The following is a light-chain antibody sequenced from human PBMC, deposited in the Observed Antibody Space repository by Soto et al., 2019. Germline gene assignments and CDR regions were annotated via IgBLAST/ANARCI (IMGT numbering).Light chain of an antibody. J-gene: IGLJ3*02. CDR3: AAWDVGMRAWV. V-gene: IGLV1-44*01. CDR2: ADS. Sequence: QSVLTQSPSASATPGQRVTISCSGSYSNIGGNSVNWFQQLPRSAPKLLIYADSQRPSGVPDRFSGSKSGTSASLAISGLQSEDEADYYCAAWDVGMRAWVFGGGTKLTVL. CDR1: YSNIGGNS.